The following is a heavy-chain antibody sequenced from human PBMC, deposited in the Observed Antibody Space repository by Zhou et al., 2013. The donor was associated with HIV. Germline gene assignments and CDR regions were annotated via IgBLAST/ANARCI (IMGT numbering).Heavy chain of an antibody. CDR2: IDPVGGAT. D-gene: IGHD1-26*01. CDR1: GYMFVNYH. Sequence: QVHLEQPESVRRWPGASLTLSCTASGYMFVNYHMHWLRQAPGKRLELLGTIDPVGGATSYSQKFRGRLVLTRDIGSNTVTILLNHLRVDDSAVYFCVRESNASGRGRSMDHWGRGSRVVVSA. V-gene: IGHV1-2*02. J-gene: IGHJ4*01. CDR3: VRESNASGRGRSMDH.